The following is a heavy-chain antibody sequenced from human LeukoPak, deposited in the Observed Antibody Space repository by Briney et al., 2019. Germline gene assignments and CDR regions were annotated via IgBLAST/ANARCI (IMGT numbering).Heavy chain of an antibody. J-gene: IGHJ3*02. CDR3: ARSYGSGRREVFDI. CDR1: GGTFSSYA. Sequence: GSSVKVSCKASGGTFSSYAISWVRQAPGQGLEWMGGIIPIFGTANYAQKFQGRVTITADESTSTAYMELSSLRSEDTAVYYCARSYGSGRREVFDIWGQGTRVTVSS. CDR2: IIPIFGTA. D-gene: IGHD3-10*01. V-gene: IGHV1-69*01.